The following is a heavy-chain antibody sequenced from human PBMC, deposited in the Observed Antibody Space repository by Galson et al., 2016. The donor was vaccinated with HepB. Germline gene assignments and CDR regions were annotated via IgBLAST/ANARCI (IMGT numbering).Heavy chain of an antibody. CDR1: GGSINSGLYY. CDR3: ARLLWFGRLRYFFDS. CDR2: AYISGST. J-gene: IGHJ4*02. Sequence: TLSLTCTVSGGSINSGLYYWSWIRQPAGKGLEWIGRAYISGSTNYNSSLKSRVTISLDTSKNQFSLNLSSVTAADTAVYYCARLLWFGRLRYFFDSWGQGTLVAVSS. V-gene: IGHV4-61*02. D-gene: IGHD3-10*01.